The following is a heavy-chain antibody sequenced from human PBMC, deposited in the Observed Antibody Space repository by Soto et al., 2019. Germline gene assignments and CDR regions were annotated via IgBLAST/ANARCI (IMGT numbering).Heavy chain of an antibody. J-gene: IGHJ6*02. CDR3: VRGTPTPGLDI. D-gene: IGHD1-1*01. V-gene: IGHV3-7*03. Sequence: GGSLRLSCVGSGFRFSDYPLNWVRQAPGQGLEWVANINRRGTSTNYADSVRGRFSTSRDNTRNSFYLNMDSLRVGDTATYYCVRGTPTPGLDIWGRGTTVTVSS. CDR2: INRRGTST. CDR1: GFRFSDYP.